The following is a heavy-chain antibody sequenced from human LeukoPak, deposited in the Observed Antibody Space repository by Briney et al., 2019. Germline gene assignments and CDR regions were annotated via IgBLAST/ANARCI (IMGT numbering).Heavy chain of an antibody. J-gene: IGHJ4*02. V-gene: IGHV3-23*01. Sequence: PGGSLRLXCAASGFTFSSYAMSWVRQAPGKGLEWVSATSGSGGSTYYADSVKGRFTISRDNSKNTLYLQMNSLRAEDTAVYYCAKDTRAATYFDYWGQGTLVTVSS. CDR2: TSGSGGST. CDR1: GFTFSSYA. D-gene: IGHD1-26*01. CDR3: AKDTRAATYFDY.